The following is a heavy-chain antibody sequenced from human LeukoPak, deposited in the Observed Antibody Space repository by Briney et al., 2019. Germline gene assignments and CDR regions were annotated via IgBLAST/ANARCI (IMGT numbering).Heavy chain of an antibody. J-gene: IGHJ2*01. D-gene: IGHD3-3*01. CDR1: GYTFTSYY. CDR3: ARAGVVSNPNSYWYFDL. V-gene: IGHV1-46*01. Sequence: ASVKVSCKASGYTFTSYYMHWVRQAPGQGLEWMGVSNPSGVGTNYAQKFQGRVTMTRDTSTTTVYMELSSLRSEDTAVYYCARAGVVSNPNSYWYFDLWGRGTLVTVSS. CDR2: SNPSGVGT.